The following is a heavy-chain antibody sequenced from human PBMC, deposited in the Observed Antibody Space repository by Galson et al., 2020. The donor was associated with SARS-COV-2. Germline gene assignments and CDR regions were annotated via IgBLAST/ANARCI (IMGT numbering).Heavy chain of an antibody. CDR2: IIPIFGTA. D-gene: IGHD6-19*01. J-gene: IGHJ6*02. Sequence: SVKVSCKASGGTFSSYAISWVRQAPGQGLEWMGGIIPIFGTANYAQKFQGRVTITADESTSTAYMELSSLRSEDTAVYYCARDKSSSGWSGYYYYGMDVWGQGTTVTVSS. CDR3: ARDKSSSGWSGYYYYGMDV. V-gene: IGHV1-69*13. CDR1: GGTFSSYA.